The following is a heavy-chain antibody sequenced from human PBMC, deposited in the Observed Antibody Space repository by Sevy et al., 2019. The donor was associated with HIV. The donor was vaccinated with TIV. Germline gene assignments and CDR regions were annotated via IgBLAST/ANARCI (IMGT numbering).Heavy chain of an antibody. Sequence: ASVKVSCKASGYTFTSYGISWVRQAPGQGLEWMGWSSAYNGNTNYAQKLQGRVTMTTDTSTSTAYMELRSLRSDDTAVYYCARGSRYSSSSDDLFDYWGQRTLVTVSS. CDR3: ARGSRYSSSSDDLFDY. CDR1: GYTFTSYG. V-gene: IGHV1-18*04. CDR2: SSAYNGNT. D-gene: IGHD6-6*01. J-gene: IGHJ4*02.